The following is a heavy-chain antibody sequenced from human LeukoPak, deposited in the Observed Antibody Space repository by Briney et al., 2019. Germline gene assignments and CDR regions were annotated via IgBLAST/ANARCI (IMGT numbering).Heavy chain of an antibody. J-gene: IGHJ4*02. Sequence: GGSLRLSYAASGFTFSSYSMNWVRQAPGKGLEWVSYISSSSSTIYYADSVKGRFTISRDNAKNSLYLQMNSLRAEDTAVYYCARDLGPWSGSFDYWGQGTLVTVSS. CDR3: ARDLGPWSGSFDY. V-gene: IGHV3-48*04. D-gene: IGHD1-26*01. CDR2: ISSSSSTI. CDR1: GFTFSSYS.